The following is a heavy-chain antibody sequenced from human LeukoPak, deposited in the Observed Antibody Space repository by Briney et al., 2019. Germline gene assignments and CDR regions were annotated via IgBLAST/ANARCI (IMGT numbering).Heavy chain of an antibody. Sequence: GGSLRLSCAASGFTFSSYGMHWVRQAPGKGLEWVAVIWYDGSNKYYADSVKGRFTISRDNSKNTLHLQMNSLRAEDTAVYYCARGALRGYSYLDYWGQGTLVTVSS. CDR2: IWYDGSNK. J-gene: IGHJ4*02. CDR3: ARGALRGYSYLDY. CDR1: GFTFSSYG. V-gene: IGHV3-33*01. D-gene: IGHD5-18*01.